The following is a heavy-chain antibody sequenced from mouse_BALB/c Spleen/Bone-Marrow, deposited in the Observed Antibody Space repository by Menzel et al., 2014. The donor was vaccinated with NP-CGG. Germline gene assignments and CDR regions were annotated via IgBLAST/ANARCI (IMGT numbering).Heavy chain of an antibody. V-gene: IGHV6-6*02. Sequence: LQQSGGGLVQPGGSMKLSCVASGFTFSNYWMNWVRQSPEKGLEWVAEIRLKSNNYATHYAESVKGRFTISRDDSKSSVYLQMNNLRAEDTGIYYCTRAITTDYYFDYWGQGTTLTVSS. D-gene: IGHD2-4*01. CDR2: IRLKSNNYAT. CDR3: TRAITTDYYFDY. J-gene: IGHJ2*01. CDR1: GFTFSNYW.